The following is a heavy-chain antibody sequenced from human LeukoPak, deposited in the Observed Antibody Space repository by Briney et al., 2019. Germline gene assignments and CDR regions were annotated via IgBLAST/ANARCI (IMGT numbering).Heavy chain of an antibody. J-gene: IGHJ4*02. Sequence: PGGSLRLSCAASGFTFSSYSMNWVRQAPGKGLEWVSSISSSSSYIYYADSVKGRFTISRDNAKNSLYLQMNSLRAEDTAVYYCARVGYSGYDLIDYWGQGTLVTVSS. V-gene: IGHV3-21*01. CDR3: ARVGYSGYDLIDY. CDR2: ISSSSSYI. D-gene: IGHD5-12*01. CDR1: GFTFSSYS.